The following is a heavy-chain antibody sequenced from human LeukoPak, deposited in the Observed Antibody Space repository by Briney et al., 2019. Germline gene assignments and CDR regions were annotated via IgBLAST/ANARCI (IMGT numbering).Heavy chain of an antibody. D-gene: IGHD5-18*01. J-gene: IGHJ4*02. Sequence: GGSLRLSCAASGFTFSHYGMTWVRQAPGKGLEWVSAISGSGGSTYYAGSVKGRFTISRDNSKNTLYLQMNSLRADDTAVYYCAKGKWIQLTYPFDYWGQGTLVTVSS. V-gene: IGHV3-23*01. CDR1: GFTFSHYG. CDR2: ISGSGGST. CDR3: AKGKWIQLTYPFDY.